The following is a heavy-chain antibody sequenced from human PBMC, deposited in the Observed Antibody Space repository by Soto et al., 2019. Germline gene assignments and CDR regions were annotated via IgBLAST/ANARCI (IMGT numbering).Heavy chain of an antibody. J-gene: IGHJ4*01. CDR1: GFTFSNAW. V-gene: IGHV3-15*07. D-gene: IGHD3-22*01. CDR3: TTIYYYDSSGYPPRVGY. Sequence: EVQLVESGGGLVKPGGSLRLSCAASGFTFSNAWMNWVRQAPGKGLEWVGRIKSKTDGGTTDYAAPVKGRFTISRDDSKNTLYLQMNSLKTEDTAVYYCTTIYYYDSSGYPPRVGYWGHGTLVTVST. CDR2: IKSKTDGGTT.